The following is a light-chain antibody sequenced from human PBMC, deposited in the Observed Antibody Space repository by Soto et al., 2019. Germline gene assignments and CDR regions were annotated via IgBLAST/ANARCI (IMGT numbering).Light chain of an antibody. CDR3: QQRTDRPTWT. CDR1: QSVSSY. V-gene: IGKV3-11*01. Sequence: EIVLTQSPATLSLSPGERATLSCRASQSVSSYLAWYQQKPGQAHRLLIYDASNRATGIPARFSGSGSGTDFTLSISSLEPEDFAVYYCQQRTDRPTWTFGQGTKLDIK. J-gene: IGKJ1*01. CDR2: DAS.